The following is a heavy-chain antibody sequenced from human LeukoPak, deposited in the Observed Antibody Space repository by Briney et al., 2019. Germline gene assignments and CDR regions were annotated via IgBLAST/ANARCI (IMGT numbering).Heavy chain of an antibody. V-gene: IGHV3-23*01. D-gene: IGHD1-1*01. CDR2: ISGSTGTT. Sequence: GGSLRLSCAASGFTFSSYAMSWVRQAPGKGLEWVSGISGSTGTTYYADSVKGRFTISRDNSKNTLYLQMNSLRTEDTAVYYCARPPSTTWIHDAFDIWGQGTMVTVSS. CDR1: GFTFSSYA. CDR3: ARPPSTTWIHDAFDI. J-gene: IGHJ3*02.